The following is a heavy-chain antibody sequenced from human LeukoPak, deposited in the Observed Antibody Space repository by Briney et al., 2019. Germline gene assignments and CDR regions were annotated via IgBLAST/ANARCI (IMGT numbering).Heavy chain of an antibody. CDR3: ARALYDFWTAYPFDY. V-gene: IGHV5-51*01. Sequence: PGESLKISCKGSGYSFTSYWIGWVRQMPGKGLEWMGIIYPGDSDTRYSPSFQGQVTISADKTISTAYLQWSSLRASDTAMYYCARALYDFWTAYPFDYWGQGTLVTVSS. J-gene: IGHJ4*02. D-gene: IGHD3-3*01. CDR1: GYSFTSYW. CDR2: IYPGDSDT.